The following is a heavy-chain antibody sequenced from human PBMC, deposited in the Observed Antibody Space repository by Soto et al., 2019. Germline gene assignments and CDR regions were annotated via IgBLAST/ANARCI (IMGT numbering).Heavy chain of an antibody. CDR3: ARDLYSSGWLTGFDP. D-gene: IGHD6-19*01. J-gene: IGHJ5*02. V-gene: IGHV3-66*01. CDR1: GFTVNNNY. CDR2: TYSGGST. Sequence: EVQLVESGGGLVQPWGSLRLSCAASGFTVNNNYMSWVRQAPGKGLEWVSVTYSGGSTYYVDSVKGRFTMSRDNSKNTVYRQMNSLRAEDTAVYYCARDLYSSGWLTGFDPWGQGTLVTVSS.